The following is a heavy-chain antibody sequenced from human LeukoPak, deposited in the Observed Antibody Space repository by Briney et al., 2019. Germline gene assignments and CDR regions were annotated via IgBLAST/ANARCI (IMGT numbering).Heavy chain of an antibody. Sequence: GASVKVSCKASGGTFSSYAISWVRQAPGQGLEWMGGIIPIFGTANYAQKFQGRVTITADESTSTAYMELSSLRSEDTAVYYCARAQMYYYDSSGIRLYYFDYWGQGTLVTVSS. CDR1: GGTFSSYA. CDR3: ARAQMYYYDSSGIRLYYFDY. D-gene: IGHD3-22*01. V-gene: IGHV1-69*13. CDR2: IIPIFGTA. J-gene: IGHJ4*02.